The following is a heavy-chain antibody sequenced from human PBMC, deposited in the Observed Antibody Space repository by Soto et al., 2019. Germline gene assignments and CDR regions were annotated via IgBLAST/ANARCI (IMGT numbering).Heavy chain of an antibody. D-gene: IGHD5-18*01. CDR2: ISSSSGYI. CDR3: VRVDTAMPNGLFYY. J-gene: IGHJ4*02. CDR1: GFTFSGYC. V-gene: IGHV3-21*01. Sequence: EVQLVESGGGLVKPGGSLRLSCAASGFTFSGYCMNWVRQAPGKGLEWVSSISSSSGYIYYADSVKGRFTISRDNAKNSLYLQVNSLRAEDTAVYFCVRVDTAMPNGLFYYWGQGTLVTVSS.